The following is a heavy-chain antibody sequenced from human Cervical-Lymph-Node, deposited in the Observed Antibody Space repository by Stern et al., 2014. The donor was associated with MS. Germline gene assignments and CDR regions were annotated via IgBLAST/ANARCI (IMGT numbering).Heavy chain of an antibody. CDR3: VLTGYYPY. J-gene: IGHJ4*02. CDR2: IVTLFGST. D-gene: IGHD3-9*01. Sequence: VQLVESGPEVMQPGSSVKVSCKASGGSFSSYDVSWVRQAPGKGLEWMGRIVTLFGSTNYADHLQGRVTITADESTTTVHMQLSSLRSDDTAVYYCVLTGYYPYWGQGTLVTVSS. V-gene: IGHV1-69*01. CDR1: GGSFSSYD.